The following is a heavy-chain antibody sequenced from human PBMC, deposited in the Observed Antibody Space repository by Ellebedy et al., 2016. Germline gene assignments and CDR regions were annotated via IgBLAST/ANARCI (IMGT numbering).Heavy chain of an antibody. J-gene: IGHJ4*02. CDR2: ISGGGYSI. V-gene: IGHV3-23*01. CDR3: AKNAYGSGSHFYFDY. CDR1: GLPFTYA. Sequence: GGSLRLXXAGSGLPFTYAMSWVGQAPGRGLEGVAMISGGGYSIYYADSVKGRFTISRDDSKDTLYLQMGSLRAEDTAVYYCAKNAYGSGSHFYFDYWGQGALVTVSS. D-gene: IGHD3-10*01.